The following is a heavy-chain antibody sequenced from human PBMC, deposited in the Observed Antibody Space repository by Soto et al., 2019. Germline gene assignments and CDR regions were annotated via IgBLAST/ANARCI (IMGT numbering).Heavy chain of an antibody. J-gene: IGHJ4*02. D-gene: IGHD5-12*01. CDR1: GLTFRSHA. CDR2: ISGGGYTG. V-gene: IGHV3-23*01. Sequence: EVQLLESGGGLVQPGGSLRLSCVVSGLTFRSHAMYWVGQAPGQGLEWVEGISGGGYTGYYPDSVRGRFTISRDNTKNTVYLQNDNLRADDPAVYCCAKDQGVDTIKSNFDYWGQGTLVTVSS. CDR3: AKDQGVDTIKSNFDY.